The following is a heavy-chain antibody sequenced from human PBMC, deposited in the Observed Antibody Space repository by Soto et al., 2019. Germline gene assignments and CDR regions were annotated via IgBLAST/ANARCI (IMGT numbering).Heavy chain of an antibody. J-gene: IGHJ4*02. D-gene: IGHD2-8*02. CDR3: ARDKITGLFDY. CDR1: GGSFSGYY. Sequence: SETLSLTCAVYGGSFSGYYWTWIRQPPGTGLEWIGEINHSRSTNYNPSLKSRVTISVDTSKNQFSLKLTSLTSVDTAVYYCARDKITGLFDYWGQGTLVTVSS. CDR2: INHSRST. V-gene: IGHV4-34*01.